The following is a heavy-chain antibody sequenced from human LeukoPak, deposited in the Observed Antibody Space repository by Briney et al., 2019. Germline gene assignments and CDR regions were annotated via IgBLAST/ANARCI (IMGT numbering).Heavy chain of an antibody. CDR3: ARDKPRGSYYGSIFDS. CDR1: GFTFSSYW. Sequence: GASLKISCEASGFTFSSYWMSWVRQAPGKGLEWVANIRDDGGEIYYVDSVKGRFTISRDNAKSSLFLQMNSLRAEDAAVYYCARDKPRGSYYGSIFDSWGQGTLVTVSS. CDR2: IRDDGGEI. J-gene: IGHJ4*02. D-gene: IGHD1-26*01. V-gene: IGHV3-7*01.